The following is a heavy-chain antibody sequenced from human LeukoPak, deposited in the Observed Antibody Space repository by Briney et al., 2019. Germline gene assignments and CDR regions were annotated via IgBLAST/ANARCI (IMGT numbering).Heavy chain of an antibody. D-gene: IGHD1-26*01. V-gene: IGHV4-4*07. CDR1: GDSIRSYW. CDR3: ARQGYTASYYFLDS. Sequence: SETLSLTCGVSGDSIRSYWWGWVRQPAGKGLEWIGRIYATGSTKFNPSLKSRLTMSMDTSTNQFSLKLTSVTAADTAVYFCARQGYTASYYFLDSWSQGTLVTVSS. J-gene: IGHJ4*02. CDR2: IYATGST.